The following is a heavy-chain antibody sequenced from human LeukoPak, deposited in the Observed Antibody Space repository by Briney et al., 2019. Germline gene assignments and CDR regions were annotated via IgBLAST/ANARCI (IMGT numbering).Heavy chain of an antibody. V-gene: IGHV4-34*01. Sequence: SETLSLTCAVYGGSFSGYYWSWIRQPPGKGLEWIGEINHSGSTNYNPSLKSRVTISVDTSKNQFSLKLSSVTAADTAVYYCARDMRAAPWGWFDPWGQGTLVTVSS. J-gene: IGHJ5*02. D-gene: IGHD6-6*01. CDR3: ARDMRAAPWGWFDP. CDR1: GGSFSGYY. CDR2: INHSGST.